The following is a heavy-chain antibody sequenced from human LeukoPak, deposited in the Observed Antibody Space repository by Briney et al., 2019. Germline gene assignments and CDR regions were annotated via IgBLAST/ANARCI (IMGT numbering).Heavy chain of an antibody. CDR1: GLTFNNYA. CDR2: INSDGSST. CDR3: ARISSVMWELSD. Sequence: PGGSLRLSCAASGLTFNNYAMNWVRQAPGKGLVWVSRINSDGSSTSYADSVKGRFTIFRDNAKNTLYLQMNSLRAEDTAVYYCARISSVMWELSDWGQGTLVTVSS. J-gene: IGHJ4*02. V-gene: IGHV3-74*01. D-gene: IGHD1-26*01.